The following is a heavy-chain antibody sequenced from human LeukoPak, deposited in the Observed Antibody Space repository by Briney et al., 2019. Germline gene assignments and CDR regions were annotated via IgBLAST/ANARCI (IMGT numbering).Heavy chain of an antibody. CDR1: GFTFSSFA. CDR2: ISFEGRNK. J-gene: IGHJ4*02. Sequence: TGRSLTLSCAASGFTFSSFAMHWVRQAPGKGLEWVAVISFEGRNKYYADSLKGRFTISRDNSKNTLYLQMNSLRGEDTAVYFCAKDPGGYYFDYWGQGTVVTVSS. V-gene: IGHV3-30*18. D-gene: IGHD1-14*01. CDR3: AKDPGGYYFDY.